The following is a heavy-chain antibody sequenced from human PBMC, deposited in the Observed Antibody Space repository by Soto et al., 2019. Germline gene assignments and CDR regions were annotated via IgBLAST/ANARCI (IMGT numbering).Heavy chain of an antibody. D-gene: IGHD3-3*01. CDR3: ASTHYEFWIGYVNWFDT. Sequence: PSETVSLTCTFSCGSIISGGYYCGWIRQPPGKGLEGIGYIYYSGSTYYNPSLKSRVTISVDTSKNQFSLKLSSVTAADTAVYYCASTHYEFWIGYVNWFDTWGQGTLVTVSS. CDR1: CGSIISGGYY. CDR2: IYYSGST. J-gene: IGHJ5*01. V-gene: IGHV4-30-4*01.